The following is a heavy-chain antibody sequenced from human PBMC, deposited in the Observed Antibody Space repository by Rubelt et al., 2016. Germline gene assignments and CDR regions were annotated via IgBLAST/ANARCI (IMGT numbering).Heavy chain of an antibody. CDR2: IRYDGTNK. J-gene: IGHJ4*02. CDR1: GFIFSSYD. CDR3: VTQYYYDSVTYDD. V-gene: IGHV3-33*01. D-gene: IGHD3-10*01. Sequence: QVQLVESGGGVVQHGRSLRLSCAESGFIFSSYDMHWARQAPGKGREWVAVIRYDGTNKNYADPVKGRLTISRDNSKNTVSLKITSLRAKDAAVYYCVTQYYYDSVTYDDWGQGTLVTVSS.